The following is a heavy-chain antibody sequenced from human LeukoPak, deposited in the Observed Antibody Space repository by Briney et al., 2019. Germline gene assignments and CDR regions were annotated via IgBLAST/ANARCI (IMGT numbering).Heavy chain of an antibody. CDR3: TRGSLSGSSRDY. D-gene: IGHD1-26*01. CDR1: GYTFTGYD. CDR2: MNPNTGDT. J-gene: IGHJ4*02. V-gene: IGHV1-8*01. Sequence: GASVRVSCKASGYTFTGYDINWVRQATGQGLVWMGWMNPNTGDTGYAQKFQGRVTMTRNSSIDTAYMELSGLRSEDTAVYYCTRGSLSGSSRDYWGQGTLLTVSS.